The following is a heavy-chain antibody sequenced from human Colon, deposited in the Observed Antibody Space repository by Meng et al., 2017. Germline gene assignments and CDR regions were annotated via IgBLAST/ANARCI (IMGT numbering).Heavy chain of an antibody. CDR1: GFTFSSYA. CDR3: ARASGSGSYYNVLDY. J-gene: IGHJ4*02. V-gene: IGHV3-30*04. CDR2: ISYDGSNK. Sequence: GGSLRLSCAASGFTFSSYAMHWVRQAPGKGLEWVAVISYDGSNKYYADSVKGRFTISRDNSKNTLYLQMNSLRAEDTAVYYCARASGSGSYYNVLDYWGQGTLVTVSS. D-gene: IGHD3-10*01.